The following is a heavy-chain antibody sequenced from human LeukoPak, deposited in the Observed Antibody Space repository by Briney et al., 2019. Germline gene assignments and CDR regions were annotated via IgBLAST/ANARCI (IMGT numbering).Heavy chain of an antibody. Sequence: GGSLRLSFEASGFTFSSYPRGWFGKAPGKGLEWFSAIRVMGVTTYYTDSVKGRFTISRDNSKNSLYLQMNSLRDEDTAVYYCARDLRYCSGGSCYADYYYGMDVWGQGTTVTVSS. CDR2: IRVMGVTT. CDR1: GFTFSSYP. J-gene: IGHJ6*02. V-gene: IGHV3-23*01. CDR3: ARDLRYCSGGSCYADYYYGMDV. D-gene: IGHD2-15*01.